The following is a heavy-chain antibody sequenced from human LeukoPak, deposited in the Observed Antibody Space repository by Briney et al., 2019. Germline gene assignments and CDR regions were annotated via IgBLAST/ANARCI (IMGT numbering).Heavy chain of an antibody. CDR2: IYYSGST. J-gene: IGHJ4*02. CDR1: GGSISSSSYY. V-gene: IGHV4-39*01. D-gene: IGHD2-2*01. Sequence: PSETLSLTCTVSGGSISSSSYYWGWIRQPPGEGLEWIGSIYYSGSTYYNPSLKSRVTISVDTSKNQFSLKLSSVTAADTAVYYCASLTDIVVVPAAIWGQGTLVTVSS. CDR3: ASLTDIVVVPAAI.